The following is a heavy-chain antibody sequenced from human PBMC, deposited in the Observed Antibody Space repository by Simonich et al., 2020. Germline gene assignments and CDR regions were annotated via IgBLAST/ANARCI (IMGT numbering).Heavy chain of an antibody. CDR3: ARGKGWKNAFDI. CDR2: INHSGST. D-gene: IGHD1-1*01. CDR1: GGSFSGYY. V-gene: IGHV4-34*01. J-gene: IGHJ3*02. Sequence: QVQLQQWGAGLLKPSETLSLTCAVYGGSFSGYYWSWIRQPPGKGPEWIGEINHSGSTNCNPSLKSRVTIVVETSKNQFSLKLSSVTAADTAVYYCARGKGWKNAFDIWGQGTMVTVSS.